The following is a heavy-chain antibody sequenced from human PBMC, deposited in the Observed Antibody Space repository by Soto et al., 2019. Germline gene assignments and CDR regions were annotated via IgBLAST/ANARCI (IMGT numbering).Heavy chain of an antibody. CDR3: ARGPRYYAFDAFDY. V-gene: IGHV1-69*01. D-gene: IGHD1-26*01. J-gene: IGHJ4*02. CDR1: GGTFSSYA. CDR2: IIPIFGTA. Sequence: SVKVSCTASGGTFSSYAISWVRQAPGQGLEWMGGIIPIFGTANYAQKFQGRVTITADESTSTAYMELSSLRSEDTAVYYCARGPRYYAFDAFDYWGQGTLVTVSS.